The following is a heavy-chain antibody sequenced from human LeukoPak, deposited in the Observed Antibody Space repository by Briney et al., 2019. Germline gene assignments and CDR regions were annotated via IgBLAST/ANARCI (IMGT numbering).Heavy chain of an antibody. CDR1: GGSFSGYY. CDR2: INQSGST. V-gene: IGHV4-34*01. Sequence: SETLSLTCAVYGGSFSGYYWSWIRQPPGKGLEWIGEINQSGSTNYNPSLKSRVTISVDTSKNQFSLKLSSVTAADTAVYYCARPSPPQYYYDSSGYSDAFDIWGQGTMVTVSS. CDR3: ARPSPPQYYYDSSGYSDAFDI. J-gene: IGHJ3*02. D-gene: IGHD3-22*01.